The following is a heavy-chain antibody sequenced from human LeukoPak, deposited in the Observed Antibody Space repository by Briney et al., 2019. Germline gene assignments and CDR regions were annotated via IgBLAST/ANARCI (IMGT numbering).Heavy chain of an antibody. Sequence: PGGSLRLSCAASGFTFSSYAMSWDRQAPGKGLEWVSALSGSGASTYYADSVKGRFTISRDNSKNTLYLQMNSLRAEDTAVYYCAKDLHIVVVIATRDFDYWGQGTLVTVSS. CDR1: GFTFSSYA. V-gene: IGHV3-23*01. J-gene: IGHJ4*02. CDR3: AKDLHIVVVIATRDFDY. CDR2: LSGSGAST. D-gene: IGHD2-21*01.